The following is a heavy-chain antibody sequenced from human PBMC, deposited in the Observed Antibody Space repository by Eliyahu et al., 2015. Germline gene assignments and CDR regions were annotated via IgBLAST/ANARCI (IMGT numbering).Heavy chain of an antibody. CDR2: IDPSDSHT. Sequence: EVQLAQSGAEVKELGESLRISCQSSGYSFTAYWISWVRQMPGKGLEWMGSIDPSDSHTYYSPSFQGHVTISADKSITTAYLQWNSLKASDTAMYYCARRGLNPPDFWGQGTLVTVSS. D-gene: IGHD4-17*01. CDR1: GYSFTAYW. V-gene: IGHV5-10-1*03. J-gene: IGHJ4*02. CDR3: ARRGLNPPDF.